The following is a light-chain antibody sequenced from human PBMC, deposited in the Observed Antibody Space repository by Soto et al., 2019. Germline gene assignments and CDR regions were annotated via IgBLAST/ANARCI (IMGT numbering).Light chain of an antibody. CDR1: QSITTW. CDR3: QHYKMYSPWT. J-gene: IGKJ1*01. CDR2: DVS. V-gene: IGKV1-5*01. Sequence: IKMTQSSSTVSAYVGHSFTITCLASQSITTWLAWYQQRPGKAPKLLIYDVSSLQSGVPSRFSGSGSGTEFTLTISSLQPDDFATYYCQHYKMYSPWTFGQRSKVDIK.